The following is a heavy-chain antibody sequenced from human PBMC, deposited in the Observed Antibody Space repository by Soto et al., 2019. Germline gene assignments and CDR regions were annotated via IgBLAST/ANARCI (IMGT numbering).Heavy chain of an antibody. V-gene: IGHV4-59*01. D-gene: IGHD3-9*01. CDR3: ASLSGFYPYYFDY. Sequence: PSETLSLTCTVSGGSIDNYYWSWIRQPPGKGLELIGYIYYSGSTHYNPSLKSRVTISVDTSKNQFSLRLSSVTAADTAVYYCASLSGFYPYYFDYWGQGVLVTVSS. CDR2: IYYSGST. J-gene: IGHJ4*02. CDR1: GGSIDNYY.